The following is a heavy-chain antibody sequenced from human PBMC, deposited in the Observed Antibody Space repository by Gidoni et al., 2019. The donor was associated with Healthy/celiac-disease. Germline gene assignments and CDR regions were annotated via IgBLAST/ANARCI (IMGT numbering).Heavy chain of an antibody. Sequence: QVQLVQSGAEVKKPGSSVKVSCKASGGTFSSYAISWVRQAPGQGLEWMGGIIPIFGTANYAQKFQGRVTITADEFTSTAYMELSSLRSEDTAVYYCARMYYYDSSGTGNWFDPWGQGTLVTVSS. D-gene: IGHD3-22*01. J-gene: IGHJ5*02. CDR2: IIPIFGTA. V-gene: IGHV1-69*01. CDR1: GGTFSSYA. CDR3: ARMYYYDSSGTGNWFDP.